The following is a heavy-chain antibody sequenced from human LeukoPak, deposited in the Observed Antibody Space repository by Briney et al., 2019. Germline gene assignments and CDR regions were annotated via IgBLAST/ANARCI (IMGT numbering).Heavy chain of an antibody. CDR2: ISHSGST. Sequence: PSETLSLTCTVSGYSIKSGYYWDWIRPPPGNGLEWIGSISHSGSTFYNPFLMSRVTISVETYKNQFCLKLTSVTAADTAVYYCARGAGVAHPAYWGQGILVTVSS. V-gene: IGHV4-38-2*02. CDR1: GYSIKSGYY. CDR3: ARGAGVAHPAY. D-gene: IGHD2-15*01. J-gene: IGHJ4*02.